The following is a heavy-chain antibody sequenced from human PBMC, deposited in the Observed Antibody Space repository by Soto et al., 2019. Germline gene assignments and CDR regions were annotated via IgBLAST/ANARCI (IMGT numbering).Heavy chain of an antibody. CDR2: ISYDGSNK. CDR3: ARPPDGYCSSTSCYRRGYYYYGMDV. J-gene: IGHJ6*02. CDR1: GFTFSSYG. Sequence: QVQLVESGGGVVQPGRSLRLSCAASGFTFSSYGMHWVRQAPGKGLEWVAVISYDGSNKYYADSVKGRFTISRDNSKNTLYLQMNSLRAEDTAVYYCARPPDGYCSSTSCYRRGYYYYGMDVWGQGTTVTVSS. V-gene: IGHV3-30*03. D-gene: IGHD2-2*03.